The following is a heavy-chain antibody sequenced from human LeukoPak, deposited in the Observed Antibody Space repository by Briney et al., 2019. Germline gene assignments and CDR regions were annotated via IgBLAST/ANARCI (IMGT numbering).Heavy chain of an antibody. V-gene: IGHV3-49*04. D-gene: IGHD3-22*01. CDR1: GFTFGDYA. CDR2: IRSKAYGGTT. J-gene: IGHJ4*02. Sequence: GGSLRLSCTASGFTFGDYAMSWVRQAPGKGLEWVGFIRSKAYGGTTEYAASVKGRFTISRDDSKGIAYLQMNSLKTEDTAVYYCTRDEPAYYYDSSGIDYWGQGTLVTVSS. CDR3: TRDEPAYYYDSSGIDY.